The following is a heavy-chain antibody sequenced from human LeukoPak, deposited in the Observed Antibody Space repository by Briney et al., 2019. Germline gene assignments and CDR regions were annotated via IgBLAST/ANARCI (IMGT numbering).Heavy chain of an antibody. CDR1: GFTFSSYA. CDR2: ISSNGGST. Sequence: GGSLRLSCAASGFTFSSYAMHWVRQAPGKGLEYVSAISSNGGSTYYANSVKGRFTISRDNSKNTLYLQMGSLRAEDMAVYYCARSPGEVVNPEYAFDIWGQRTMVTVSS. CDR3: ARSPGEVVNPEYAFDI. D-gene: IGHD3-10*01. V-gene: IGHV3-64*01. J-gene: IGHJ3*02.